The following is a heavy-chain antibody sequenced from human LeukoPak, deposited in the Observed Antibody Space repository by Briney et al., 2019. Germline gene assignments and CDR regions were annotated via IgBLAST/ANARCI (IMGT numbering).Heavy chain of an antibody. CDR3: ARLEDAVAGSRDY. D-gene: IGHD6-19*01. J-gene: IGHJ4*02. Sequence: SETLSLTCAVYGGSFSGYYWSWIRQPPGKGLEWIGEINHSGSTNYNPSLKSRVTISVDMSKNQFSLKLSSVTAADTAVYYCARLEDAVAGSRDYWGQGTLVTVSS. CDR2: INHSGST. CDR1: GGSFSGYY. V-gene: IGHV4-34*01.